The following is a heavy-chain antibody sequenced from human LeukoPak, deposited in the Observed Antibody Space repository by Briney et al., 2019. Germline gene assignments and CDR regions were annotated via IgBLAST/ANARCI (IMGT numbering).Heavy chain of an antibody. D-gene: IGHD5-18*01. J-gene: IGHJ3*02. CDR3: ARVRGYSYGRNDAFDI. V-gene: IGHV4-34*01. Sequence: SETLSLTCAVYGGSFSGYYWSWIRQPPGKGLEWIGEINHSGSTNYNPSLKSRVTISVDTSKNQFSLKLSSVTAADTAVYYCARVRGYSYGRNDAFDIWGQGTMVTVSS. CDR2: INHSGST. CDR1: GGSFSGYY.